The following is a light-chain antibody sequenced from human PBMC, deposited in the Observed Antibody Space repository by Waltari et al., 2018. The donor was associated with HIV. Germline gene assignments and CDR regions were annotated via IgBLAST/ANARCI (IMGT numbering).Light chain of an antibody. CDR3: SSYTSSSTLYVV. Sequence: QSALTQPASVSGSPGQSITISCTGTSSDVGGYNYVSWYQQHPGKAPKLMIYDVSYRPSGVSTRFSGSKSGNTASLTISGLHAEDEADYYCSSYTSSSTLYVVFGGGTKLTVL. J-gene: IGLJ2*01. V-gene: IGLV2-14*01. CDR1: SSDVGGYNY. CDR2: DVS.